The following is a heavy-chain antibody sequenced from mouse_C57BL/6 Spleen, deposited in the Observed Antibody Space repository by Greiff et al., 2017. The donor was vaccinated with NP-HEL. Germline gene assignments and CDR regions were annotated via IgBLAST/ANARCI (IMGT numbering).Heavy chain of an antibody. CDR3: ARPGDYDGDYFDY. D-gene: IGHD2-4*01. J-gene: IGHJ2*01. CDR2: ISSGSSTI. CDR1: GFTFSDYG. V-gene: IGHV5-17*01. Sequence: EVKLVESGGGLVKPGGSLKLSCAASGFTFSDYGMHWVRQAPEKGLEWVAYISSGSSTIYYADTVKGRFTISRDNAKNTLFLQMTSLRSEDTAMYYCARPGDYDGDYFDYWGQGTTLTVSS.